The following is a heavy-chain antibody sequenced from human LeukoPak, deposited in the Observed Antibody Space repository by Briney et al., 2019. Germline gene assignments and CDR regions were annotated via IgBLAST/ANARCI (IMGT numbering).Heavy chain of an antibody. D-gene: IGHD3-22*01. V-gene: IGHV4-30-2*01. CDR2: IYHSGST. Sequence: SETLSLTCAVSGGSISSGGYSWSWIRQPPGKGLEWIGYIYHSGSTYYNPSLKSRVTISVDRSKNQFSLKLSSVTAADTAVYYCATFVSSGYYWSLDYWGQGTLVTVSS. J-gene: IGHJ4*02. CDR1: GGSISSGGYS. CDR3: ATFVSSGYYWSLDY.